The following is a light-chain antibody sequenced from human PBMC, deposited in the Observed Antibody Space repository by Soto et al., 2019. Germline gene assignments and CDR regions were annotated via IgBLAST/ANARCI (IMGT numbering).Light chain of an antibody. J-gene: IGKJ1*01. CDR1: QSISRW. V-gene: IGKV1-5*01. CDR2: DAS. CDR3: QQYNTPWT. Sequence: DIQMTQSPSTLSASVGDRVTITCRASQSISRWFAWYQQKPGKAPNLLIYDASTLHSGVPSRFSGSGSGTEFTLTITNLQPDDFATYFCQQYNTPWTFGQGTNVEIK.